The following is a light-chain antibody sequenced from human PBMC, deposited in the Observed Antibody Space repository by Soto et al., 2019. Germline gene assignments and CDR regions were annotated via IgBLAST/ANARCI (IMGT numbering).Light chain of an antibody. CDR1: QSISSW. Sequence: DIQMTQSPSTLSAPVGDRVTITCRASQSISSWLAWYQQKPGKAPKLLIFDASSLESGTPSRFSGSGSGTQFTLTISSLQPEDFATYYCLQHNSYPLTFGGGTKVDIK. CDR3: LQHNSYPLT. V-gene: IGKV1-5*01. J-gene: IGKJ4*01. CDR2: DAS.